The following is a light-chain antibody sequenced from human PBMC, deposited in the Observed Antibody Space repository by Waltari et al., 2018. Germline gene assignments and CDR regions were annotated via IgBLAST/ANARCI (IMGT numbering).Light chain of an antibody. CDR3: QQFNNYPPLT. J-gene: IGKJ4*01. Sequence: AIQLTTSPSSLSASVGDRVTITCRASQGISSALAWYQQKQGKAPQLLIYDASSLESGVPSRFSGSGSGTDFTLTISSLQPEDFATYYCQQFNNYPPLTFGGGTKVEIK. V-gene: IGKV1D-13*01. CDR2: DAS. CDR1: QGISSA.